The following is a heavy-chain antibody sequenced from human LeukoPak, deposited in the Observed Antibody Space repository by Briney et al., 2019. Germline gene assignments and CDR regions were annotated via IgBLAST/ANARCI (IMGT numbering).Heavy chain of an antibody. J-gene: IGHJ4*02. CDR1: GFTFGDYY. Sequence: PGGSLRLSCAASGFTFGDYYMSWIRQAPGKGLEWVSYISSSGSTIYYADSVKGRFTISRDNAKNSLYLQMNSLRAEDTAVYYCAKDYYGSGSLFDYWGQGTLVTVSS. V-gene: IGHV3-11*01. CDR3: AKDYYGSGSLFDY. D-gene: IGHD3-10*01. CDR2: ISSSGSTI.